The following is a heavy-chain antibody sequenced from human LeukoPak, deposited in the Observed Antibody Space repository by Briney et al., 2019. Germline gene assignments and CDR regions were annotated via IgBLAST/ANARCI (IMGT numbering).Heavy chain of an antibody. CDR1: GGSISSNW. D-gene: IGHD3-10*01. J-gene: IGHJ4*02. V-gene: IGHV4-4*02. CDR3: AGAGTYYLDN. Sequence: SGTLSLTCAVSGGSISSNWWSWVRQPPGKGLEWIGEIEDRGNTNYNPSLKSRVTISVDRSKNQFSLKLSSLTAADTAVYYCAGAGTYYLDNWGQGTLVTVSS. CDR2: IEDRGNT.